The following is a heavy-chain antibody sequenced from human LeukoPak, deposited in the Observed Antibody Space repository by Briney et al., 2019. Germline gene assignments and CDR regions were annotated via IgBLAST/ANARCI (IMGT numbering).Heavy chain of an antibody. CDR1: GGSISSYY. CDR2: IYTSGST. CDR3: ARDGGIVATHYYYYYGMDV. J-gene: IGHJ6*02. Sequence: SETLSLTCTVSGGSISSYYWSWIRQPAGKGLEWIGRIYTSGSTNYNPSLKSRVTMSVDTSKNQFSLKLSPVTAADTAVYYCARDGGIVATHYYYYYGMDVWGQGTTVTVSS. V-gene: IGHV4-4*07. D-gene: IGHD5-12*01.